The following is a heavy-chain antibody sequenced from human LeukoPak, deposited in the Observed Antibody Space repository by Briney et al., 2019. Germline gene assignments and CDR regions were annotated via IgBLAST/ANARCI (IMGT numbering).Heavy chain of an antibody. Sequence: SVKVSCKASEGTFSSYAISWVRQAPGQGLGWMGGVIPILGTANYAQKFQGRVTITADESTSTAYMELSSLRSEDTAVYYCAREDLRYCSGGSCNNWFDPWGQGTLVTVSS. CDR2: VIPILGTA. V-gene: IGHV1-69*13. J-gene: IGHJ5*02. D-gene: IGHD2-15*01. CDR3: AREDLRYCSGGSCNNWFDP. CDR1: EGTFSSYA.